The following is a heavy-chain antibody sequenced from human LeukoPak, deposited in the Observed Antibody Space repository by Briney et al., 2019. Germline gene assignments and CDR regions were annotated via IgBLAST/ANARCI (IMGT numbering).Heavy chain of an antibody. CDR1: GFTFSSYA. CDR2: ISGSGGST. D-gene: IGHD6-19*01. J-gene: IGHJ4*02. Sequence: HPGGSLRLSCAASGFTFSSYAMSWVRQAPGKGLEWVSAISGSGGSTYYADSVKGRFTISRDNSKNTLYLQMNSLRAEDTAVYYCAKYRPGIGGAGQVYFDYWGQGTLVTVSS. CDR3: AKYRPGIGGAGQVYFDY. V-gene: IGHV3-23*01.